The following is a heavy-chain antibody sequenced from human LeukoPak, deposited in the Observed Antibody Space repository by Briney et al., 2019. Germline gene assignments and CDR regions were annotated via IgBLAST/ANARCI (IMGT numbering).Heavy chain of an antibody. CDR3: ARGSSGWTEDYFDY. V-gene: IGHV1-18*04. CDR2: ISAYNGNT. J-gene: IGHJ4*02. D-gene: IGHD6-19*01. CDR1: GYTFTGYY. Sequence: GASVKVSCKASGYTFTGYYMHWVRQAPGQGLEWMGWISAYNGNTNYAQKLQGRVTMTTDTSTSTAYMELRSLRSDDTAVYYCARGSSGWTEDYFDYWGQGTLVTVSS.